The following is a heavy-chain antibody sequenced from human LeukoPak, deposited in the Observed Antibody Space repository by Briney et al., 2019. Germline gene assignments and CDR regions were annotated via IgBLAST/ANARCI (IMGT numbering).Heavy chain of an antibody. V-gene: IGHV1-69*04. CDR3: ARVYCSSTSCSFLFDY. CDR1: GGTFSSYA. J-gene: IGHJ4*02. CDR2: IIPILGIA. Sequence: SVKVSCKASGGTFSSYAISWVRQAPGQGLEWMGRIIPILGIANYAQKFQGRVTITADKSTSTAYMELSSLRSEDTAVYYCARVYCSSTSCSFLFDYWGQGTLVTVSS. D-gene: IGHD2-2*01.